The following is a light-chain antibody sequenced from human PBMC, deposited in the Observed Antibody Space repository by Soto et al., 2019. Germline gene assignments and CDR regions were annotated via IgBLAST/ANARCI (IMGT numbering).Light chain of an antibody. J-gene: IGKJ4*01. CDR1: QSVSSY. CDR2: DAS. CDR3: QQRSNGGLT. V-gene: IGKV3-11*01. Sequence: EIVLTQSPATLSLSPGERATLSCRASQSVSSYLAWYQQKPGQAPRLLIYDASNRATGIPARFSGSGSGTDFTLTISSLEPADFAVYYCQQRSNGGLTFGGGTKVEIK.